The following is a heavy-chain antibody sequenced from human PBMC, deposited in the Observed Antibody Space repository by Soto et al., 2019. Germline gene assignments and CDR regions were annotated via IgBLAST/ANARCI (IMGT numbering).Heavy chain of an antibody. V-gene: IGHV4-4*02. CDR2: IYHSGST. CDR1: GGSISSSNW. D-gene: IGHD3-16*02. CDR3: ARGGGMVIGYYYGMDV. J-gene: IGHJ6*02. Sequence: PSETLSLTCAVSGGSISSSNWWSWVRQPPGKGLEWIGEIYHSGSTNYNPSLKSRVTISVDKSKNQFSLKLSSVTAADTAVYYCARGGGMVIGYYYGMDVWGQGTTVTVS.